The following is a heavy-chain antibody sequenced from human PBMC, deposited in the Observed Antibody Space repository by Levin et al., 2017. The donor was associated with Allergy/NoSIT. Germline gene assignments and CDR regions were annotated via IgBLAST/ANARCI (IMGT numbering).Heavy chain of an antibody. Sequence: GGSLRLSCAASGFTFSSYAMHWVRQAPGKGLEWVAVISYDGSNKYYADSVKGRFTISRDNSKNTLYLQMNSLRAEDTAVYYCARDSSSGYQTYYYGMDVWGQGTTVTVSS. CDR1: GFTFSSYA. D-gene: IGHD3-22*01. CDR3: ARDSSSGYQTYYYGMDV. J-gene: IGHJ6*02. CDR2: ISYDGSNK. V-gene: IGHV3-30-3*01.